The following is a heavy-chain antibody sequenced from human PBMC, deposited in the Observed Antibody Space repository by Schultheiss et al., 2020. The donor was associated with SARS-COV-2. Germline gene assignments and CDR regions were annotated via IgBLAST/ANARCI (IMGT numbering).Heavy chain of an antibody. Sequence: SETLSLTCTVSGGSVSSGSYYWSWIRQPPWKGLEWIGYIYYSGSTNYNPSLKSRVTISVDTSKNQFSLKLSSVTAADTALYYCAKLYCSGISCSDSWGQGTLVTVSS. D-gene: IGHD2-15*01. CDR1: GGSVSSGSYY. CDR2: IYYSGST. CDR3: AKLYCSGISCSDS. V-gene: IGHV4-61*01. J-gene: IGHJ4*02.